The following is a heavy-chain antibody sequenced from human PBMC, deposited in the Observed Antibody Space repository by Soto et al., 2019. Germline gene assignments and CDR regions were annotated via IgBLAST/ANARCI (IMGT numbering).Heavy chain of an antibody. CDR3: ARNSLFLLTGYYSGFFTPGMDV. J-gene: IGHJ6*02. CDR1: GDSISRGGYY. V-gene: IGHV4-31*03. Sequence: SETLSLTCTVSGDSISRGGYYWNWIRQHPGKGLEWIGYIYSSGTTYFNPSLKSRLTMSVDTSKNQFSLKLSSVTAADTAVYYCARNSLFLLTGYYSGFFTPGMDVWGLGNTVTISS. D-gene: IGHD3-9*01. CDR2: IYSSGTT.